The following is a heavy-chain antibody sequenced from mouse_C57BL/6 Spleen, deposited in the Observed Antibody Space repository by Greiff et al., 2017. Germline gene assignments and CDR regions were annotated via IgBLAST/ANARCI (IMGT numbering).Heavy chain of an antibody. CDR3: ASSRLPTVVVPFDY. Sequence: VQLQQSGAELVKPGASVKISCKASGYAFSSYWMNWVKQRPGKGLEWIGQIYPGDGDTNYNGKFKGKATLTADKSSSTAYMQLSSLTSEDSAVYFCASSRLPTVVVPFDYWGQGTTLTVSS. CDR1: GYAFSSYW. V-gene: IGHV1-80*01. D-gene: IGHD1-1*01. J-gene: IGHJ2*01. CDR2: IYPGDGDT.